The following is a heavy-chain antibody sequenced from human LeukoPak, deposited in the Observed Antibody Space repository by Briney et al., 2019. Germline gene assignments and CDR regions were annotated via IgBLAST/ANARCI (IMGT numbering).Heavy chain of an antibody. D-gene: IGHD2-2*01. Sequence: SETLSLTCAVYGGSFSGYYWSWLRQPAGKGLEWIGEINHSGSTNYNPSLKSRVTISVDTSKNQFSLKLSSVTATYTAVYYCSRAGIVVVPAAIGAFDIWGQGTLVTVSS. J-gene: IGHJ3*02. CDR2: INHSGST. CDR1: GGSFSGYY. CDR3: SRAGIVVVPAAIGAFDI. V-gene: IGHV4-34*01.